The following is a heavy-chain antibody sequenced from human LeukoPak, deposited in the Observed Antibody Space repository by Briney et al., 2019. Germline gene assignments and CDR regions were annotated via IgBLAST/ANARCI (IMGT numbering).Heavy chain of an antibody. D-gene: IGHD3-10*01. J-gene: IGHJ4*02. CDR3: ARSRYYGSGSYLY. CDR1: GGSFSGYY. V-gene: IGHV4-34*01. CDR2: INHSGST. Sequence: SETLSLTCAVYGGSFSGYYWSWIRQPPGKGLEWIGEINHSGSTNYNPSLKSRVTISVDTSKNQFSLKLSSVTAADTAVYNCARSRYYGSGSYLYWGQGTLVTVSS.